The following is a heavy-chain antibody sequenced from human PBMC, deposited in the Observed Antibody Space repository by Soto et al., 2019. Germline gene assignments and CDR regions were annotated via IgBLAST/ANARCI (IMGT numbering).Heavy chain of an antibody. D-gene: IGHD6-19*01. CDR1: GFTFSSYA. Sequence: GGSLRRSCAASGFTFSSYAMSWVRQAPGKGLEWVSAISGSGGSTYYADSVKGRFNISRKKSKNTLYLKMNSLRAEDTAVSDRAKARAVAGTWSFDSRGQGTLVTISS. CDR2: ISGSGGST. J-gene: IGHJ4*02. V-gene: IGHV3-23*01. CDR3: AKARAVAGTWSFDS.